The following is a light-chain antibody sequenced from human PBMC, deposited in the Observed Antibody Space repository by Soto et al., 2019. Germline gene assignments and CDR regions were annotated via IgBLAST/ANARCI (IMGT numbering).Light chain of an antibody. Sequence: IQLTQSPSSLSASVGDRVTITCRASQGINSYLAWYQQKPGKAPKLLIYAASTLQRGVPSRFSGSGSGTDFTLTISSLKPEDFATYYCQQLNSYPSSTFGGGTKVDIK. CDR3: QQLNSYPSST. V-gene: IGKV1-9*01. J-gene: IGKJ4*01. CDR2: AAS. CDR1: QGINSY.